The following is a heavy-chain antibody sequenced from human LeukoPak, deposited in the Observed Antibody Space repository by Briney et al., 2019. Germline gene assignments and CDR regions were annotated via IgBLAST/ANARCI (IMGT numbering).Heavy chain of an antibody. J-gene: IGHJ4*02. CDR2: IKQDGSEK. Sequence: GGSLRLSCAASGFTFSSYWMSWVRQAPGKGLEWVANIKQDGSEKYYVDSVKGRFTISRDNAKNSLYLQMNSLRAEDTAVYYCATRGRSYYDYVWGSYRYDYWGQGTLVTVSS. V-gene: IGHV3-7*01. CDR3: ATRGRSYYDYVWGSYRYDY. D-gene: IGHD3-16*02. CDR1: GFTFSSYW.